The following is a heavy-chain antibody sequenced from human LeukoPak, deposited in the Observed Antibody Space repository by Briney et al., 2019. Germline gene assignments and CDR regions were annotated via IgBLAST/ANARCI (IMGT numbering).Heavy chain of an antibody. CDR3: ARELGSDAFDI. CDR1: GYTFTSYD. D-gene: IGHD7-27*01. V-gene: IGHV1-2*02. J-gene: IGHJ3*02. Sequence: ASVKVSCKASGYTFTSYDINWVRQATGQGLEWMGWINPNSGGTNYAQKFQGRVTMTRDTSISTAYMELSRLRSDDTAVYYCARELGSDAFDIWGQGTMVTVSS. CDR2: INPNSGGT.